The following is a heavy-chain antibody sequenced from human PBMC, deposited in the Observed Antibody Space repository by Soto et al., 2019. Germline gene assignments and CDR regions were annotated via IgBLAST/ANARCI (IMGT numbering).Heavy chain of an antibody. Sequence: GGSLRLSCAASGFTFSNAWMSWVRQAPGKGLEWVGRIKSKTDGGTTDYAAPVKGRFTISRDDSKNTLYLQMNSLKTEDPAVYYCTTDHRGGDPIDYWGKGTLVTVSA. V-gene: IGHV3-15*01. CDR3: TTDHRGGDPIDY. D-gene: IGHD2-21*01. CDR1: GFTFSNAW. CDR2: IKSKTDGGTT. J-gene: IGHJ4*02.